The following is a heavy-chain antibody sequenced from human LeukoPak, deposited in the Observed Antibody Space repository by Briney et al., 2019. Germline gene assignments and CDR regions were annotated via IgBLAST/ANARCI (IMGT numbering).Heavy chain of an antibody. Sequence: GGSLRLSCAASGFTFSSYWMHWVSQAPGKGLGWVSRSNGDGSSTSHANSVKGRFTIYRDNTNTTVSLKMNSLIPVDTAVDYCATVYYYTSAGSGDSAYDNWGQGTMVTVSS. J-gene: IGHJ4*01. CDR1: GFTFSSYW. V-gene: IGHV3-74*01. CDR2: SNGDGSST. CDR3: ATVYYYTSAGSGDSAYDN. D-gene: IGHD3-10*01.